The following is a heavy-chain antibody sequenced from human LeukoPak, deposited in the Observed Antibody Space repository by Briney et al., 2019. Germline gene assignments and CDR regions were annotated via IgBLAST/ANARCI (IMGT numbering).Heavy chain of an antibody. J-gene: IGHJ4*02. Sequence: GGSLRLSCAASGFTFSSYAMSWVRQAPGKGLEWVSAISGSGGSTYYADSVKGRFTISRDNSKNSLYLQMNSLRAEDTAVYYCARVAMGIRITMVRGVIIENDYWGQGTLVTVSS. CDR1: GFTFSSYA. CDR3: ARVAMGIRITMVRGVIIENDY. CDR2: ISGSGGST. V-gene: IGHV3-23*01. D-gene: IGHD3-10*01.